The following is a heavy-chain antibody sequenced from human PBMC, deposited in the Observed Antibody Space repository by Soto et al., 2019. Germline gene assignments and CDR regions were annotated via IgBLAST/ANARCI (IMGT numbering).Heavy chain of an antibody. D-gene: IGHD6-13*01. CDR3: ARGREAAAGTYYCCGMDV. V-gene: IGHV1-69*06. CDR1: GGTFSSYA. CDR2: IIPIFGTA. J-gene: IGHJ6*01. Sequence: QVQLVQSGAEVKKPGSSVKVSCKASGGTFSSYAISWVRQAPGQGLEWMGGIIPIFGTANYAQKFQGRVTITAGKSTSTAYMELSSLRSEDTAVYYCARGREAAAGTYYCCGMDVWGQGTTVTVSS.